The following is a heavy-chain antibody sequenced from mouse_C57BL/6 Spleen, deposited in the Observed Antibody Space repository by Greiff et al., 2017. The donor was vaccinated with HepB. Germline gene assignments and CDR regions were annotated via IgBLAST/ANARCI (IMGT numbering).Heavy chain of an antibody. Sequence: QVQLKQSGAELVRPGASVTLSCKASGYTFTDYEMHWVKQTPVHGLEWIGAIDPETGGTAYNQKFKGKAILTADKSSSTAYMELRSLTSEDSAVYYCTREGSNYYFDYWGQGTTLTVSS. CDR2: IDPETGGT. CDR3: TREGSNYYFDY. CDR1: GYTFTDYE. D-gene: IGHD2-5*01. V-gene: IGHV1-15*01. J-gene: IGHJ2*01.